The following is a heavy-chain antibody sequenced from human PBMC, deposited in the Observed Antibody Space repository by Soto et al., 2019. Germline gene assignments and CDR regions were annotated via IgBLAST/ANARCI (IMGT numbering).Heavy chain of an antibody. Sequence: SETLSLTCTVSGGSISSGGYYWSWIRQHPGKGLEWIGYIYYSGSTYYNPSLKSRVTISVDTSKNQFSLKLRSVTAADTAVYYCARAGCSGGSCQPKHWFDPWGQGTLVTVSS. CDR2: IYYSGST. D-gene: IGHD2-15*01. V-gene: IGHV4-31*03. J-gene: IGHJ5*02. CDR3: ARAGCSGGSCQPKHWFDP. CDR1: GGSISSGGYY.